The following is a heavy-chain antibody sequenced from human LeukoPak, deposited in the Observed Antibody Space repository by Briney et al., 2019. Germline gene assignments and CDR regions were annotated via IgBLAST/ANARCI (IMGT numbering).Heavy chain of an antibody. CDR1: GFIFNNYG. CDR2: ISNDGGGT. Sequence: GGSLRLSCAASGFIFNNYGLIWVRQAPGKGLEWVSAISNDGGGTQYADFVEGRFTISRDNPKNTLFLQMSSLRAEDTALYYCAKGSSGYFADLWGQGTLVTVSS. D-gene: IGHD3-22*01. CDR3: AKGSSGYFADL. V-gene: IGHV3-23*01. J-gene: IGHJ5*02.